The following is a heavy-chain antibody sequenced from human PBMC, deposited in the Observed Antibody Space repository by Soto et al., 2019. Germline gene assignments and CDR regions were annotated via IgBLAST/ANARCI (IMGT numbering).Heavy chain of an antibody. CDR2: INAGNGNT. D-gene: IGHD5-18*01. CDR1: GYTFTSYA. V-gene: IGHV1-3*01. J-gene: IGHJ4*02. Sequence: QVQLVQSGAEVKKPGASVKVSCKASGYTFTSYAMHWVRQAPGPRLEWMGWINAGNGNTKYSQKFQGRVTITRDTSASTAYMDLSSVRSEDTGVYYCATRSSGYSYAYWGQGTLVTVSS. CDR3: ATRSSGYSYAY.